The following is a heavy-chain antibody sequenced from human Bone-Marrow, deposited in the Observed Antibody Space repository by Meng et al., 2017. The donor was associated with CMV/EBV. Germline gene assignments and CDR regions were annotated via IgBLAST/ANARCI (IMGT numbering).Heavy chain of an antibody. CDR1: VLTFSSYA. J-gene: IGHJ4*02. D-gene: IGHD3-22*01. CDR3: AKVPLYYDSSGLFDY. Sequence: SVLTFSSYAISWVSQAPGKGREWVSASSGSGGSTYYADSVNGRFTISRDNSKNTLYLQMNSLRAEDTAVYYCAKVPLYYDSSGLFDYWGQGTLVTVSS. V-gene: IGHV3-23*01. CDR2: SSGSGGST.